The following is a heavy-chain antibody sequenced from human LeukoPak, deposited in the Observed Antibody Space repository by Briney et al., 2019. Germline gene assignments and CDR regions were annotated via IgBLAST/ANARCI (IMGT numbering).Heavy chain of an antibody. CDR2: IYTSGST. V-gene: IGHV4-61*02. CDR3: ASSGYYLNWLDP. D-gene: IGHD3-22*01. J-gene: IGHJ5*02. Sequence: SSETLSLTCTVSGGSISSSSYYWSWIRQPAGKGLEWIGRIYTSGSTNYNPSLKSRVTISVDTSKNQFSLKLSSVTAADTAVYYCASSGYYLNWLDPWGQGTLVTVSS. CDR1: GGSISSSSYY.